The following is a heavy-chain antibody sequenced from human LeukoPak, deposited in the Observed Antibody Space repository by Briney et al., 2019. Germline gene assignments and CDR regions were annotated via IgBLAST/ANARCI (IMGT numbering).Heavy chain of an antibody. D-gene: IGHD2-15*01. Sequence: GGSLRLSCAASGFMFRDAAMTWVRQAPGKGLEWVSLIASSGLNTYYADSVKGRFTISRGNSKNTLYLQMNSLRAEDTAVYYCAKVPAEEVVVAATGIDPWGQGTLVTVSS. CDR2: IASSGLNT. J-gene: IGHJ5*02. V-gene: IGHV3-23*01. CDR1: GFMFRDAA. CDR3: AKVPAEEVVVAATGIDP.